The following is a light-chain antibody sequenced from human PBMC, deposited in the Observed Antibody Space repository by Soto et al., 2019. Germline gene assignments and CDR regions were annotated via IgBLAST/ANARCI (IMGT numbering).Light chain of an antibody. CDR3: QTWDTGARVV. Sequence: QSVLTQSPSASASLGASVKRTCTLSSGHSSYAIAWHQQQPEKGPRYLMKLSSDGSHSKGDGIPDRFSGSSSGAERYLTISSLQSEDEADYYCQTWDTGARVVFGGGTKVTVL. CDR2: LSSDGSH. J-gene: IGLJ2*01. V-gene: IGLV4-69*01. CDR1: SGHSSYA.